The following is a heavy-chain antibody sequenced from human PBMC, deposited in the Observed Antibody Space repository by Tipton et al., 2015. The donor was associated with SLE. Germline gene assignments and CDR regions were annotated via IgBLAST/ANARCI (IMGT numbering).Heavy chain of an antibody. Sequence: GSLRLSCAGSGFIFSSYWMVWVRHAPGKGLEWGANIRQDAVETYYMDSVKGRFSIFRDNDRNSVYLQMNSLRAEDTAIYYCARMGGTGYSSSWFNSWGQGIQVTVSS. V-gene: IGHV3-7*01. J-gene: IGHJ5*01. CDR2: IRQDAVET. CDR1: GFIFSSYW. D-gene: IGHD6-13*01. CDR3: ARMGGTGYSSSWFNS.